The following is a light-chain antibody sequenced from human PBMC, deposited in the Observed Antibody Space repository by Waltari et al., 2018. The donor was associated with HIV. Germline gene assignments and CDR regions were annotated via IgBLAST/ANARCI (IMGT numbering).Light chain of an antibody. CDR2: AAS. CDR1: QDVGND. Sequence: AIQMTQSPPALSASVGDRVTITCRASQDVGNDLGWYQQKPGKAPRLLIFAASRLQSGIPSRFSGSGSGTDFTLTINSLRPEDFAAYWCLQDCNYPRTFGQGTQVEMK. V-gene: IGKV1-6*01. CDR3: LQDCNYPRT. J-gene: IGKJ1*01.